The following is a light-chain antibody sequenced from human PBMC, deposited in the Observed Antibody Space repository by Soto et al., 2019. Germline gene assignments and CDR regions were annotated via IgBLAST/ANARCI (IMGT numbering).Light chain of an antibody. V-gene: IGLV2-14*01. CDR2: DVS. CDR3: SSYTSSNTLGV. J-gene: IGLJ2*01. Sequence: QSVLTQPASVSGSPGQSITISCTGTSSDVDTYNYVSWYQQYPGKAPKLMIHDVSNRPSGVSNRFSGSKSGNTASLTISGVQAEDEADYYCSSYTSSNTLGVFGGGTKLTVL. CDR1: SSDVDTYNY.